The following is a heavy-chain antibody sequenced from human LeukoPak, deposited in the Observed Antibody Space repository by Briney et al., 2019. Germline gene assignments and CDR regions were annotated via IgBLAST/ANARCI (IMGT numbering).Heavy chain of an antibody. V-gene: IGHV1-69*05. Sequence: SVKVSCKASGGTFSSYAISWVRQAPGQGLEWMGRIIPIFGTANYAQKFQGRVTITTDESTSTAYMELSSLRSEDTAVYYCARDPFGGSYQQDYYMDVWGRGTTVTVSS. CDR3: ARDPFGGSYQQDYYMDV. CDR2: IIPIFGTA. J-gene: IGHJ6*03. D-gene: IGHD1-26*01. CDR1: GGTFSSYA.